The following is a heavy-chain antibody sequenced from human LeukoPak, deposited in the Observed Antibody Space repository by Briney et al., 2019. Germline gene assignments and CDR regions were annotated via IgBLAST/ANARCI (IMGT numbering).Heavy chain of an antibody. CDR2: IYYSGSP. D-gene: IGHD4-17*01. V-gene: IGHV4-30-4*01. CDR1: GGSISSDDYY. CDR3: AGGLTAVLTSAFDY. J-gene: IGHJ4*02. Sequence: SQTLSLTCTVSGGSISSDDYYWGWIRQPPGKGLEWIGYIYYSGSPYYNPSLKSRVTISVDTSKNQFSLKLRSVTAAETAVYYCAGGLTAVLTSAFDYWGQGTLVTVSS.